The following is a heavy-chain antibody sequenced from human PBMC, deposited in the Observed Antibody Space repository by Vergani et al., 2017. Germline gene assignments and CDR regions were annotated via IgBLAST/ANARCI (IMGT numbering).Heavy chain of an antibody. CDR2: SFPGDSDT. CDR3: ARLLGYSGFDF. J-gene: IGHJ4*02. D-gene: IGHD5-12*01. CDR1: GYSYTNYW. Sequence: EVQMVQSGADVKKPGESLKISCKGSGYSYTNYWIGWVRQMPGKGRGWMGVSFPGDSDTKYSPSFQGQVSISVNKSINTAYLQWSKLRASDTAMYCCARLLGYSGFDFWGQGTLVIVSS. V-gene: IGHV5-51*01.